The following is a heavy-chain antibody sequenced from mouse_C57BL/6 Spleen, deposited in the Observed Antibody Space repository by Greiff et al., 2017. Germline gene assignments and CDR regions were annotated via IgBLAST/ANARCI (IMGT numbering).Heavy chain of an antibody. CDR2: IYPGDGDT. V-gene: IGHV1-80*01. Sequence: QVQLQQSGAELVKPGASVKISCKASGYAFSSYWMNWVKQRPGKGLEWIGQIYPGDGDTNYNGKFKGKATLTADKSSSTAYMQLSSLTSEDSAVYFCARSLPPYDYDGAWFADWGQGTLVTVSA. J-gene: IGHJ3*01. D-gene: IGHD2-4*01. CDR3: ARSLPPYDYDGAWFAD. CDR1: GYAFSSYW.